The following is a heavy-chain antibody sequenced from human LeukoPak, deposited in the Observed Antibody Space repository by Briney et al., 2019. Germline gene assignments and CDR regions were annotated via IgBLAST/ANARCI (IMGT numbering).Heavy chain of an antibody. CDR1: GFTFSSHW. D-gene: IGHD6-13*01. CDR2: IKQDGSEK. CDR3: ASRAGYSSSWSAFDY. V-gene: IGHV3-7*05. J-gene: IGHJ4*02. Sequence: GGSLRLSCAASGFTFSSHWMSWVRQAPGKGLEWVANIKQDGSEKYYVDSVKGRFTISRDNAKNSLYLQMNSLRAEDTAVYYCASRAGYSSSWSAFDYWGQGTLVTVSS.